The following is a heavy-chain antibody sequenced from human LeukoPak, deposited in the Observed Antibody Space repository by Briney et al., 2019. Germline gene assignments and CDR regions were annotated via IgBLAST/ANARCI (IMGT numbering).Heavy chain of an antibody. J-gene: IGHJ4*02. CDR1: GFTFSRFW. D-gene: IGHD3-3*02. CDR3: ATLAFDS. V-gene: IGHV3-7*01. Sequence: GGSLRLSCTASGFTFSRFWMHWVRQAPGKGLEWVADIKEDGSDKYYGDSVKGRFTISRDNAKNSVYLQMNSLSPEDTAIYFCATLAFDSWGRGTLVTVSS. CDR2: IKEDGSDK.